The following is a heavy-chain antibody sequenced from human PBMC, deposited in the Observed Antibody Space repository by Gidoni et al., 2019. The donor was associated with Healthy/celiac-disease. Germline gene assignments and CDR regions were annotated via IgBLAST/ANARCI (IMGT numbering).Heavy chain of an antibody. J-gene: IGHJ3*02. Sequence: VQLVQSGAEVKKPGASVKVSCEASVYTFTSDYMPWVRQAPGHGLEWMGIINPSGGSNSYAQKVQGRVTMTRDTSTRTVYMELSSLRSEDTAVYYCASHGSSSSSDAFDIWGQGTMVTVSS. V-gene: IGHV1-46*01. CDR1: VYTFTSDY. CDR2: INPSGGSN. CDR3: ASHGSSSSSDAFDI. D-gene: IGHD6-6*01.